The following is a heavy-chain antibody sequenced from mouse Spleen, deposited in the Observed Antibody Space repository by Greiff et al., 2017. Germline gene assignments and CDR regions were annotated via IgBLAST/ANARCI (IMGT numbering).Heavy chain of an antibody. CDR3: ARGYRYKVSLFDY. D-gene: IGHD2-14*01. CDR2: IYPGDGST. V-gene: IGHV1S56*01. CDR1: GYTFTSYY. Sequence: VQLQQSGPELVKPGASVKMSCKASGYTFTSYYIHWVKQRPGQGLEWIGWIYPGDGSTKYNEKFKGKTTLTADKSSSTAYMLLSSLTSEDSAIYFCARGYRYKVSLFDYWGQSTTLTVSS. J-gene: IGHJ2*01.